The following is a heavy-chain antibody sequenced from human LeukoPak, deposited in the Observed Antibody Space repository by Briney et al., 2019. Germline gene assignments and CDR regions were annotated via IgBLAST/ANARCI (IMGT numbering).Heavy chain of an antibody. CDR2: IYSGDKT. CDR3: ARGSRGGYYFDY. CDR1: GFTVSSNY. V-gene: IGHV3-53*01. Sequence: GGPLRLSCAASGFTVSSNYMSWVRQAPGKGLEWVSVIYSGDKTYYADSVKGRFTISRDNSKNTLYLQMSSLRAEDTAMYYCARGSRGGYYFDYWGQGTLVTVSS. J-gene: IGHJ4*02. D-gene: IGHD1-26*01.